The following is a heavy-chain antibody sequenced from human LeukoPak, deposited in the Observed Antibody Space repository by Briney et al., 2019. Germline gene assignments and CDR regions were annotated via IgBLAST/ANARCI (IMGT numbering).Heavy chain of an antibody. D-gene: IGHD3-22*01. Sequence: GASVKVSCKASGYTFTGYSMHWVRQAPGQGLEWMGRINPNSGGANNAQKFQGRVTMTRDTSISTAYMELSRLRSDDTAVYYCASWGFCDSSGVYFDYWGQGTLVTVSS. CDR3: ASWGFCDSSGVYFDY. CDR1: GYTFTGYS. V-gene: IGHV1-2*06. CDR2: INPNSGGA. J-gene: IGHJ4*02.